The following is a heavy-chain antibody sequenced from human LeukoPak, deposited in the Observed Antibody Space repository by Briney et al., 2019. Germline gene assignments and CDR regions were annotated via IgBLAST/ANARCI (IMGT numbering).Heavy chain of an antibody. D-gene: IGHD6-13*01. CDR2: ISSSSTYI. CDR3: ASQYTSSRIFDD. V-gene: IGHV3-21*01. Sequence: GGSLRLSCAASGFTFSSYSMNWVRQAPGKGLEWVSSISSSSTYIYYADSVKGRFTVSRDNAKSSLYLQMNSLRAEDTAVYFCASQYTSSRIFDDWGLGTLVTVSS. CDR1: GFTFSSYS. J-gene: IGHJ4*02.